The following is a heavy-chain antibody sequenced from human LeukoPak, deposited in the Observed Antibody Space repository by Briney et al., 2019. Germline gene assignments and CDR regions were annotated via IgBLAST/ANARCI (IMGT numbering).Heavy chain of an antibody. CDR1: GFSFMNAW. J-gene: IGHJ4*02. V-gene: IGHV3-15*01. Sequence: GGSLRLSCAASGFSFMNAWMIWVRQAPGKRLEWVGRIKSNADGGTPDYAAPSRGRFTLSRDDSKNTLYLQMNSLKTEDTAVYYCTTFYHEYSPYWGRGTLVTVSS. CDR2: IKSNADGGTP. CDR3: TTFYHEYSPY. D-gene: IGHD2/OR15-2a*01.